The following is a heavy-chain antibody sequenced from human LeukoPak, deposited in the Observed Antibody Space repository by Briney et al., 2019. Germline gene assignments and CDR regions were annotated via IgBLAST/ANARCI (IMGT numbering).Heavy chain of an antibody. CDR3: AREDYYDSSGYYLMRYFQH. D-gene: IGHD3-22*01. J-gene: IGHJ1*01. V-gene: IGHV4-4*07. CDR2: IYNSGST. CDR1: GGSISTYY. Sequence: SETLSLTCAVSGGSISTYYWNWIRQPAGKGLEWIGRIYNSGSTNYNPSLKSRVTMSVDTSKNQFSLKLSSVTAADTAVYYCAREDYYDSSGYYLMRYFQHWGQGTLVTVSS.